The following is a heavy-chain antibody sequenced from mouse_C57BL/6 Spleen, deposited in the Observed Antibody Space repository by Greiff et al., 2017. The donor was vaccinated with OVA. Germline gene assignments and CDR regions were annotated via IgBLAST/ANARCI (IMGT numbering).Heavy chain of an antibody. V-gene: IGHV3-6*01. CDR3: ASESYYFDY. CDR2: ISYDGSN. J-gene: IGHJ2*01. CDR1: GYSITSGYY. Sequence: EVKLVESGPGLVKPSQSLSLTCSVTGYSITSGYYWNWIRQFPGNKLEWMGYISYDGSNNYNPSLKNRISITRDTSKNQFFLKLNSVTTEDTATYYWASESYYFDYWGQGTTLTVSS.